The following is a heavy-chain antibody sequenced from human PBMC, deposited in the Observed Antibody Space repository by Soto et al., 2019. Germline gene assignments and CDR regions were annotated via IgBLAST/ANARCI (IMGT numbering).Heavy chain of an antibody. Sequence: GASVKVSCKASGYTFTSYGISWVRQAPGQGLEWMGWISAYNGNTNYAQKLQGRVTMTTDTSTSTAYMELRSLRSDDTAVYYCARSPQKGDFGVVTDWGQGTLVTVSS. V-gene: IGHV1-18*01. CDR2: ISAYNGNT. D-gene: IGHD3-3*01. CDR3: ARSPQKGDFGVVTD. CDR1: GYTFTSYG. J-gene: IGHJ4*02.